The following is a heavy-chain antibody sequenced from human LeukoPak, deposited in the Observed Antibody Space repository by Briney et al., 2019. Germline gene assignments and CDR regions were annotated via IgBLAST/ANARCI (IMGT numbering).Heavy chain of an antibody. CDR1: GGSISNSSYY. CDR3: ARVRYYDSSGYYPDY. Sequence: SETLSLTCTVSGGSISNSSYYWGWIRQPPGKGLEWIGSIYYSGSTYYNPSLKSRVTISVDTSKNQFSLKLSSVTAADTAVYYCARVRYYDSSGYYPDYWGQGTLVTVSS. V-gene: IGHV4-39*07. J-gene: IGHJ4*02. D-gene: IGHD3-22*01. CDR2: IYYSGST.